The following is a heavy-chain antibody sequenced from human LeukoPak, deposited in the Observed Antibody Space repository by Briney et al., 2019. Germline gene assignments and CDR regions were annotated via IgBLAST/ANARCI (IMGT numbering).Heavy chain of an antibody. V-gene: IGHV3-7*03. J-gene: IGHJ4*02. CDR1: GFTFSSYW. CDR3: ARDSRITMIMGYEDY. Sequence: GGSLRLSCAGSGFTFSSYWMTWVRQAPGKGLEWVANIKQDGSEKNYVDSVRGRFTISRDNSKNAVYLQMNSLRAEDTAIYYCARDSRITMIMGYEDYWGQGTLVTVSS. D-gene: IGHD3-22*01. CDR2: IKQDGSEK.